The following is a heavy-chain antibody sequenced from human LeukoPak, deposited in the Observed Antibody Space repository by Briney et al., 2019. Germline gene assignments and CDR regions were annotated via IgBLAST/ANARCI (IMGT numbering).Heavy chain of an antibody. Sequence: GGSLRLSCAASGFTFSSYSMNWVRQAPGKGREWVSYIRSSSSTIYYADSVKGRFTIFRENPKNSLYLKMHSLRAEDTAVYSCARASYYYDSSEDFDYWGQGTLVTVSS. CDR2: IRSSSSTI. J-gene: IGHJ4*02. V-gene: IGHV3-48*01. CDR3: ARASYYYDSSEDFDY. D-gene: IGHD3-22*01. CDR1: GFTFSSYS.